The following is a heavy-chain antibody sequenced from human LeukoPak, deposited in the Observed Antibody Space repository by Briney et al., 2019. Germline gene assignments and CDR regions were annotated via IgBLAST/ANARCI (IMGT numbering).Heavy chain of an antibody. Sequence: PGGSLRLSCAASGFDLHTYEMNWVRQAPGKGLEWIADVTISGPTKNYADSVKGRFTISRDSARTSLYLQMNSLRVEDTGVYFCARGDPHADLWGQGTLVTVSS. CDR2: VTISGPTK. J-gene: IGHJ5*02. V-gene: IGHV3-48*03. CDR1: GFDLHTYE. CDR3: ARGDPHADL.